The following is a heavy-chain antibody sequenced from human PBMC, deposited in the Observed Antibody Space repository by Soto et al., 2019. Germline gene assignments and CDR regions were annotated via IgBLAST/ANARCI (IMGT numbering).Heavy chain of an antibody. Sequence: EVQLLESGGDLVQPGGSLRLSCAASGFTFSRYTMNWVRQAPGKGLEWISTFVSSTGSTFYADSVEGRFTISKDDSKNTLYLQMNSLRAEDTAVYYCAKRHPTVPTPANYFDYWGQGTLVTVSS. CDR1: GFTFSRYT. J-gene: IGHJ4*02. CDR2: FVSSTGST. D-gene: IGHD1-1*01. V-gene: IGHV3-23*01. CDR3: AKRHPTVPTPANYFDY.